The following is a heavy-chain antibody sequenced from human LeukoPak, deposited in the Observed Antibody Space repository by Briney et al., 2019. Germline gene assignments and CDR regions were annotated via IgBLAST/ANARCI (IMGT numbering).Heavy chain of an antibody. CDR3: ARVYVEYSGYDWGAHDAFDI. Sequence: ASVKVSCKASGYIFTSYDINWVRQATGQGLEWMGWMNPNSGNTGYAQKFQGRVTMTRNTSISTAYMELSSLRSEDTAVYYCARVYVEYSGYDWGAHDAFDIWGQGTMVTVSS. CDR2: MNPNSGNT. D-gene: IGHD5-12*01. J-gene: IGHJ3*02. CDR1: GYIFTSYD. V-gene: IGHV1-8*01.